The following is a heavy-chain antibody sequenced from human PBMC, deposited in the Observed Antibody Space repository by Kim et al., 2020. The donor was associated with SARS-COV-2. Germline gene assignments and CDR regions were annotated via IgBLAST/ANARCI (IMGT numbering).Heavy chain of an antibody. D-gene: IGHD6-19*01. J-gene: IGHJ6*02. CDR1: GFTFSSYW. V-gene: IGHV3-7*03. Sequence: GGSLRLSCAASGFTFSSYWMSWVRQAPGKGLEWVANIKQDGSEKYYVDSVKGRFTISRDNAKNSLYLQMNSLRAEDTAVYYCARIAVAGYYYYYGMDVWGQGTTVTGSS. CDR3: ARIAVAGYYYYYGMDV. CDR2: IKQDGSEK.